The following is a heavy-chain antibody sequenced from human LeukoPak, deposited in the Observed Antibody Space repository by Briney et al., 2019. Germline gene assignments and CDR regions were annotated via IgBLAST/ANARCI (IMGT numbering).Heavy chain of an antibody. Sequence: GASVKVSCKASGYTFTGYYMHWVRQAPGQGLEWMGWINPNSGGTNYAQKFQGRVTMTRDTSISTAYMELSRLRSDDTAVYYCARDPGFSRAGDGYNLFDYWGQGTLVTVSS. J-gene: IGHJ4*02. CDR3: ARDPGFSRAGDGYNLFDY. D-gene: IGHD5-24*01. V-gene: IGHV1-2*02. CDR1: GYTFTGYY. CDR2: INPNSGGT.